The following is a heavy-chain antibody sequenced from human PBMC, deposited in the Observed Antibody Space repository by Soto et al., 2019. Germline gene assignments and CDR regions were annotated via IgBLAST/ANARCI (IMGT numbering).Heavy chain of an antibody. CDR2: INHSGST. Sequence: PSETLSLTCAVYGGSFSGYYWSWIRQPPGKGLEWIGEINHSGSTNYNPSLKSRVTISVDTSKNQFSLKLSSVTAADTAVDYCARGHLTIFGVPGDYFYYGMDVWGQGTTVTVSS. CDR3: ARGHLTIFGVPGDYFYYGMDV. V-gene: IGHV4-34*01. CDR1: GGSFSGYY. D-gene: IGHD3-3*01. J-gene: IGHJ6*02.